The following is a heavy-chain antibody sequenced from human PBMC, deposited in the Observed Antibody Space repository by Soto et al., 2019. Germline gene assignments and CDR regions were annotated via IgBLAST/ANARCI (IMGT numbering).Heavy chain of an antibody. CDR2: IYYSGST. CDR3: ARGRSYYGDYDYFQH. CDR1: GGSISSGGYY. D-gene: IGHD4-17*01. Sequence: QVQLQESGPGLVKPSQTLSLTCTVSGGSISSGGYYWSWIRQHPGKGLEWIGNIYYSGSTYYNPSLKSRVTISVDTSKNQFSLKLSSVTAADTAVYYCARGRSYYGDYDYFQHWGQGTLVTVSS. J-gene: IGHJ1*01. V-gene: IGHV4-31*03.